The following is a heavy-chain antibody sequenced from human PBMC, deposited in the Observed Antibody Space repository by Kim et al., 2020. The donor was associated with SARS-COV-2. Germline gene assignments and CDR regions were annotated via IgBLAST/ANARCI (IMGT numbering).Heavy chain of an antibody. J-gene: IGHJ4*02. CDR1: GFTFSSYG. D-gene: IGHD7-27*01. CDR2: ISYDGSNK. Sequence: GGSLRLSCAVSGFTFSSYGMHWVRQAPGKGLEWVAVISYDGSNKYYADSVKGRFTISRDNSKNTLYLQMNSLRAEDTAVYYCAKTLWGGWGDANDYWGQGTLVTVSS. CDR3: AKTLWGGWGDANDY. V-gene: IGHV3-30*18.